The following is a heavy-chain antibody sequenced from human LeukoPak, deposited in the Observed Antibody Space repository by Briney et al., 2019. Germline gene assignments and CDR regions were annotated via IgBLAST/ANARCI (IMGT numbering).Heavy chain of an antibody. CDR1: GFTFSNYG. J-gene: IGHJ6*02. V-gene: IGHV3-30*18. D-gene: IGHD2-15*01. CDR3: AKGVVAATNAAYYGIDV. CDR2: ISYDESDK. Sequence: GRSLRLSCAASGFTFSNYGMHWVRQAPGKGMEWVAVISYDESDKYYADSVKGRFTISRDNSKNTLYLQMNSLRPEDTAVYYCAKGVVAATNAAYYGIDVWGQGTTVTVSS.